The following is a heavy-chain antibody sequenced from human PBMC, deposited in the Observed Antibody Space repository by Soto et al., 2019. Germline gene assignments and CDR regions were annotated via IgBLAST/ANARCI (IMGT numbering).Heavy chain of an antibody. CDR1: GGSISSADYH. CDR3: ARVTIGYCSGGTCYSSFRFDP. CDR2: IYYSGST. V-gene: IGHV4-30-4*01. Sequence: QVQLQESGPGLVKPSQTLSLTCTVSGGSISSADYHWSWIRQPPGKGLEWIGYIYYSGSTYYNPSLKSRVTTSVDTSKNQFSLWLSSVTAADTAVYYCARVTIGYCSGGTCYSSFRFDPWGQGTLVTVSS. J-gene: IGHJ5*02. D-gene: IGHD2-15*01.